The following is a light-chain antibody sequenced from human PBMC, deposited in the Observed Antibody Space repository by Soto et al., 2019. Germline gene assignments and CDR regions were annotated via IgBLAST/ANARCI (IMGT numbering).Light chain of an antibody. CDR2: LGS. Sequence: DVVMTQSPLSLPVTPGESASISCRSSQSLLHRNGFNYLDWYLQKPGQSPQLLIYLGSNRASGVPDRFSGSGSGTDFTLKISRVEAEDVGVYYCMQGLQLTGFTFGQGTQLEIK. CDR3: MQGLQLTGFT. CDR1: QSLLHRNGFNY. V-gene: IGKV2-28*01. J-gene: IGKJ2*01.